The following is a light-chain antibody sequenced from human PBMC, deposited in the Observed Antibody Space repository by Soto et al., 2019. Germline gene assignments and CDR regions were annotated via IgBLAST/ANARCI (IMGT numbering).Light chain of an antibody. V-gene: IGKV1-5*03. Sequence: DIQMTQSPSTLSASVGDRVTITCRASQTISNWLAWYQQKPGKAPKLLVYKVSTLQDGVPSRFSGSGSGTEFTLTLNGLQPDDFATYDCQQYHSYPPWAFGQGTKVEVK. J-gene: IGKJ1*01. CDR3: QQYHSYPPWA. CDR2: KVS. CDR1: QTISNW.